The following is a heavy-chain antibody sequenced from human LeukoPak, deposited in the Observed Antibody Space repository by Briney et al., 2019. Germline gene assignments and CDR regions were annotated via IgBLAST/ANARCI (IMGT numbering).Heavy chain of an antibody. D-gene: IGHD3-10*01. CDR2: IYYSGST. J-gene: IGHJ5*02. CDR3: ASNVRRVDRSNWFDP. Sequence: SETLSLTCTVSGGSISSYYLSWIRQPPGKGLEWIGYIYYSGSTNYNPSLKSRVTISVDTSKDQFSLKLSSLTAADTAVYYCASNVRRVDRSNWFDPWGQGTLVTVSS. V-gene: IGHV4-59*01. CDR1: GGSISSYY.